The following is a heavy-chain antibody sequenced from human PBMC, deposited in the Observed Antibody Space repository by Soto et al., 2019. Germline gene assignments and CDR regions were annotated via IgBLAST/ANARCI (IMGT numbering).Heavy chain of an antibody. D-gene: IGHD2-15*01. V-gene: IGHV3-23*01. J-gene: IGHJ4*02. CDR1: GFTFSSYA. Sequence: EVQLLESGGGLVQPGGSLRLSCAASGFTFSSYAMSWVRQAPGKGLEWVSAISGSGGSTYYVDSVKGRFTISRDNSNNTLYLQMNSLRAEDTAVYYCAKDRWVVAATPLDYWGQGTLVTVSS. CDR3: AKDRWVVAATPLDY. CDR2: ISGSGGST.